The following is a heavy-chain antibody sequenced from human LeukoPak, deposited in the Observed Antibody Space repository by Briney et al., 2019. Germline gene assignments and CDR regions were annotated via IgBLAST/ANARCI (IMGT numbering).Heavy chain of an antibody. V-gene: IGHV4-39*01. D-gene: IGHD3-10*01. CDR3: ARQAPLLLWFGDKYCFDY. Sequence: PSETLSLTCTVSGGSIRSSYYYWGWIRQPPGKGLEWIGSIYDSGSTYYNPSLKSRVTISVDTSKNQFSLKLNSVTAADTAVYYCARQAPLLLWFGDKYCFDYWGQGTLVTVSS. CDR1: GGSIRSSYYY. J-gene: IGHJ4*02. CDR2: IYDSGST.